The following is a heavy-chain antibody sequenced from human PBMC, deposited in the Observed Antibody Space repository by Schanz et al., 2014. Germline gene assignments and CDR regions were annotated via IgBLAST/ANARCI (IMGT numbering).Heavy chain of an antibody. CDR3: ARGIGGYGANNDFDY. CDR1: EYSFTSYS. V-gene: IGHV1-3*04. Sequence: QVHLVQSGAEVKRPGASVKVSCKASEYSFTSYSMHWLRQAPGQRLEWMGWINTGSGDTKYSQNFQGRVTITRDTSASTAYMELSSLRSEDTAVYSCARGIGGYGANNDFDYWGQGTLVTVSS. CDR2: INTGSGDT. J-gene: IGHJ4*02. D-gene: IGHD5-12*01.